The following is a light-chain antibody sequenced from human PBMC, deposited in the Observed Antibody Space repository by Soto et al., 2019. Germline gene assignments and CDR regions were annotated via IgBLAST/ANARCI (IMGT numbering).Light chain of an antibody. J-gene: IGLJ2*01. Sequence: QSALTQPRSVSGSPGQSVTISCTGTSSDVGGYNYVSWYQQHPGKAPRLMIYGVTQRPSGVPDRFSGSKSGDTASLTISGLQAEDEADYYRSSYAGTYTLAVFGGGTKLTVL. V-gene: IGLV2-11*01. CDR2: GVT. CDR1: SSDVGGYNY. CDR3: SSYAGTYTLAV.